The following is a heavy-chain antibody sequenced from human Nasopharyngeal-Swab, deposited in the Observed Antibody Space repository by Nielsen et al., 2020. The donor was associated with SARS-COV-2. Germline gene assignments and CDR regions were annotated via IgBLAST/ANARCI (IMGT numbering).Heavy chain of an antibody. J-gene: IGHJ3*02. V-gene: IGHV3-15*01. Sequence: IRQPPGKGLEWVGRIKSKTDGGTTDYAAPVKGRFTISRDDSKNTLYLQMNSLKTEDTAVYYCTTRRGWSSSWNDAFDIWGQGTMVTVSS. D-gene: IGHD6-13*01. CDR2: IKSKTDGGTT. CDR3: TTRRGWSSSWNDAFDI.